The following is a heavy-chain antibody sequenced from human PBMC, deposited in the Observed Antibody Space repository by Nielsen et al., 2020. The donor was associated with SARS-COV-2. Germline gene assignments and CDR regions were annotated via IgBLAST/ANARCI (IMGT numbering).Heavy chain of an antibody. Sequence: GGSLRLSCAASGFTFSSYGMHWVRQAPGKGLEWVAVIWYDGSNKYYADSVKGRFAISRDNAKNMLYLQMNSLRDEDTAVYYCARDSDSFAYSRADDWGQGTLVTVSS. V-gene: IGHV3-33*01. CDR3: ARDSDSFAYSRADD. J-gene: IGHJ4*02. CDR2: IWYDGSNK. D-gene: IGHD5-18*01. CDR1: GFTFSSYG.